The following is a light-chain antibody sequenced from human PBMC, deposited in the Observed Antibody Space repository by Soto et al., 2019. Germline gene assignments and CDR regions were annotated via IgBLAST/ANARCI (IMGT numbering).Light chain of an antibody. V-gene: IGLV2-11*01. J-gene: IGLJ1*01. CDR2: DVS. Sequence: ALTHPRSVSGSPGQSVTISCTGTSSDVGGYNYVSWYQQHPGKAPKLMIYDVSERPSGVPDRFSGSKSGNTASLTISGLQAEDEADYYCCSYAGSPYVFGTGTKVTVL. CDR3: CSYAGSPYV. CDR1: SSDVGGYNY.